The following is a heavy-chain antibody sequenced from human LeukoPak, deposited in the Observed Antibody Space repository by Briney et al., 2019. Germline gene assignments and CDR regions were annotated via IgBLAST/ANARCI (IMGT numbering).Heavy chain of an antibody. Sequence: SETLSLTCAVYGGSFSGYYWSWIRQPPGKGLEWIGEINHSGSTNYNPSLKSRVTISVDTSKNQFSLKLSSVTAADTAVYYCAIRIAVVGPKDYWGQGTLVTVSS. CDR1: GGSFSGYY. CDR2: INHSGST. D-gene: IGHD6-19*01. V-gene: IGHV4-34*01. J-gene: IGHJ4*02. CDR3: AIRIAVVGPKDY.